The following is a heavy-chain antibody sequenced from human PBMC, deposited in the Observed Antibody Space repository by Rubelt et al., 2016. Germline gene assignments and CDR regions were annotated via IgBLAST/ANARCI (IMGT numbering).Heavy chain of an antibody. CDR1: GYTFTSYA. J-gene: IGHJ4*02. D-gene: IGHD2-15*01. CDR2: INAGNGNT. Sequence: QVQLVQSGAEVKKPGASVKVSCKASGYTFTSYAMHWVRQAPGQRLEWMGWINAGNGNTKYSQKFQGRVTITRDTSASTAYMELSSLRSEDTAVYYCARDLDWVAATDYWGQGTLVTVSS. CDR3: ARDLDWVAATDY. V-gene: IGHV1-3*01.